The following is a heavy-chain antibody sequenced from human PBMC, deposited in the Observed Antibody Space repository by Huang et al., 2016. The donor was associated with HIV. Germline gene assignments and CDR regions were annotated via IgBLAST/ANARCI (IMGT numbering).Heavy chain of an antibody. CDR2: IKHCGRT. CDR3: ARGRFRFDY. CDR1: GGSFSDYY. Sequence: QVQLQQWGAGLLKPSETLSLTCVVYGGSFSDYYRSWIRQPPGKGLEWIGEIKHCGRTNYNPSLKIRVTIEVYATKNQFSLKLGSVTAADTAVYYCARGRFRFDYWGQGTLVTVSS. V-gene: IGHV4-34*02. J-gene: IGHJ4*02.